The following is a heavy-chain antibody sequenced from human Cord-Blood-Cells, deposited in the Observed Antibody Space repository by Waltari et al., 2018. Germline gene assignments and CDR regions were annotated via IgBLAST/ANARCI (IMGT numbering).Heavy chain of an antibody. V-gene: IGHV4-34*01. CDR3: ARGGSDYYGSGSYLHFDY. Sequence: QVQLQQWGAGLLKPSETLSLTCAVYGGSFSGYYWSWIRQPPGKGLGWIGEINHSGSTNYNPSLKRRVTISVDTSKNQFSLKLSSVTAADTAVYYCARGGSDYYGSGSYLHFDYWGQGTLVTVSS. CDR1: GGSFSGYY. CDR2: INHSGST. D-gene: IGHD3-10*01. J-gene: IGHJ4*02.